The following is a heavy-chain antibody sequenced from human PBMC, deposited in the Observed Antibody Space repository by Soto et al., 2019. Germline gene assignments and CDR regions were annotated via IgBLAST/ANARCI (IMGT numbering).Heavy chain of an antibody. D-gene: IGHD7-27*01. CDR3: ARGSRRVTWDWGDAFDI. V-gene: IGHV3-30-3*01. Sequence: VQLVESGGGLVQPGGSLRLSCAASGFTFSSYAMHWVRQAPGKGLEWVAVISYDGSNKYYADSVKGRFTISSDNSKNTLYLQMNSLRAEDTAVYYCARGSRRVTWDWGDAFDIWGQGTMVTVSS. CDR2: ISYDGSNK. J-gene: IGHJ3*02. CDR1: GFTFSSYA.